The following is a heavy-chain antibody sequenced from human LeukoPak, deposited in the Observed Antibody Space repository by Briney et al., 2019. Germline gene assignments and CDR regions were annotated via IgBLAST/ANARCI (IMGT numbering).Heavy chain of an antibody. CDR1: GGSISSSSYY. CDR3: ASTKLRFLEWLRFDP. J-gene: IGHJ5*02. V-gene: IGHV4-39*01. D-gene: IGHD3-3*01. Sequence: SETLSLTCTVSGGSISSSSYYWGWIRQPPGKGLEWIGSIHYSGSTYYNPSLKSRVTISVDTSKNQFSLKLSSVTAADTAVYYCASTKLRFLEWLRFDPWGQGTLVTVSS. CDR2: IHYSGST.